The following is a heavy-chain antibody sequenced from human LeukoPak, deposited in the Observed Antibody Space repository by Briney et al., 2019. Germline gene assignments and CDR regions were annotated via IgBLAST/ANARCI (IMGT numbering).Heavy chain of an antibody. CDR1: GGSISSSSYY. D-gene: IGHD5-24*01. CDR2: IYYSGST. Sequence: PSETLSLTCTVSGGSISSSSYYWSWIRQPPGKGLEWIGYIYYSGSTNYDPSLKSRVTISVDTSKNQFSLKLSSVTAADTAVYYCARLGGSATAPFDYWGQGTLVTVSS. V-gene: IGHV4-61*01. CDR3: ARLGGSATAPFDY. J-gene: IGHJ4*02.